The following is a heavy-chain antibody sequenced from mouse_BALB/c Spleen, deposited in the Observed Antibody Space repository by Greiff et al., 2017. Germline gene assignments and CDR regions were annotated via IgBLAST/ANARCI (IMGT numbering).Heavy chain of an antibody. J-gene: IGHJ2*01. CDR3: AGYYGNYGDY. D-gene: IGHD2-1*01. V-gene: IGHV14-4*02. CDR2: IDPENGDT. Sequence: VQLQQSGAELVRSGASVKLSCTASGFNIKDYYMHWVKQRPEQGLEWIGWIDPENGDTEYAPKFQGKATMTADTSSNTAYLQLSSLTSEDTAVYYCAGYYGNYGDYWGQGTLSQSPQ. CDR1: GFNIKDYY.